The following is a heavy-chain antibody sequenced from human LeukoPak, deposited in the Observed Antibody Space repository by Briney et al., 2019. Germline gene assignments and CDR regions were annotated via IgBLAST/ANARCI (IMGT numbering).Heavy chain of an antibody. D-gene: IGHD6-13*01. J-gene: IGHJ4*02. V-gene: IGHV1-2*02. CDR1: GYTFTGYY. Sequence: ASVKVSCKASGYTFTGYYMHWVRQAPGQGLEWMGWINPNSGGTNYAQKFQGRVTMTRDMSTSTVYMELSSLRSEDTAVYYCARDGRIAAAGDYWGQGTLVTVSS. CDR2: INPNSGGT. CDR3: ARDGRIAAAGDY.